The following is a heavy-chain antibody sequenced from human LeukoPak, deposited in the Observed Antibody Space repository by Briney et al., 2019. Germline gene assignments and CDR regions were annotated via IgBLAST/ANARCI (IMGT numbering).Heavy chain of an antibody. Sequence: PGGSLRLSGAASGFTFSSYGMHWVRQAPGKGLEWVAFIRYDGSNKYYADSAKGRFTISRDNSKNTLYLQMNSLRAEDTAVYYCARDRDYYDSSGYFRYFDLWGRGTLVTVSS. CDR3: ARDRDYYDSSGYFRYFDL. CDR1: GFTFSSYG. CDR2: IRYDGSNK. J-gene: IGHJ2*01. V-gene: IGHV3-30*02. D-gene: IGHD3-22*01.